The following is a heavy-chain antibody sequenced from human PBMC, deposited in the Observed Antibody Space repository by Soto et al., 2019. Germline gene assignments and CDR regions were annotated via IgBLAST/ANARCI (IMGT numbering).Heavy chain of an antibody. CDR3: AGVYNYGSGSYLMPSSCYFDF. V-gene: IGHV1-18*01. D-gene: IGHD3-10*01. CDR1: GYTFRNFG. J-gene: IGHJ4*02. Sequence: GASVKVSCKAAGYTFRNFGAGWVRHAPGQGLEWVGWINPNSGHTEYAQKLQGRVTVTADTSTSTAYMEVGSLRSDDTAVYYCAGVYNYGSGSYLMPSSCYFDFWGPGTLVTVSS. CDR2: INPNSGHT.